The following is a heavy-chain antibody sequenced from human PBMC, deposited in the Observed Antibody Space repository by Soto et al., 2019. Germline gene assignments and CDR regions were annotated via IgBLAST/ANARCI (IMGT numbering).Heavy chain of an antibody. Sequence: GGSLRLSCAASGFTFSSYSMNWVRQAPGKGLEWVSYISSSSSTIYYADSVKGRFTISRDNAKNSLYLQMNSLRAEDTAVYYCARYSGYEPDYSAYYYYMDVWGKGTTVTVSS. CDR1: GFTFSSYS. CDR2: ISSSSSTI. J-gene: IGHJ6*03. D-gene: IGHD5-12*01. CDR3: ARYSGYEPDYSAYYYYMDV. V-gene: IGHV3-48*01.